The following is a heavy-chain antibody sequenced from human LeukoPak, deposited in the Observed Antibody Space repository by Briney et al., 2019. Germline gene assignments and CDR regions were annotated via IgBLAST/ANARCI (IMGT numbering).Heavy chain of an antibody. V-gene: IGHV1-2*02. D-gene: IGHD2-2*01. CDR3: ARANFLYCSSTTCLFDY. J-gene: IGHJ4*02. CDR2: INPNRGDT. Sequence: ASVKVSCKASGYTFTDYYLHWVRQAPGQGVEWMGWINPNRGDTNYAQKFQGRVTMTRDTSISTAHMEMSRLRSDDTAVYYCARANFLYCSSTTCLFDYWGQGTLVTVSS. CDR1: GYTFTDYY.